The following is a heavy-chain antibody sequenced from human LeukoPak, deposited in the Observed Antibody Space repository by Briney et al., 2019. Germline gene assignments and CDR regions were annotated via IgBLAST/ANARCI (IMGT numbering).Heavy chain of an antibody. D-gene: IGHD3-22*01. CDR3: ARGAVWYYYDSSGYYSDY. V-gene: IGHV3-7*01. CDR1: GFTFSSYW. CDR2: IKQDESEK. Sequence: GGSLRLSCAASGFTFSSYWMSWVRQAPGKGLECVANIKQDESEKYYVDSVKGRFPISRDNAKNSLYLQMNSLRAEDTAVYYCARGAVWYYYDSSGYYSDYWGQGTLVTVSS. J-gene: IGHJ4*02.